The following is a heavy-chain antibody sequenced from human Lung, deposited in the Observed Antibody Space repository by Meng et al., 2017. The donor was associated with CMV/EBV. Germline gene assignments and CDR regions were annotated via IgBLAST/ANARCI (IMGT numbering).Heavy chain of an antibody. Sequence: SETLSLTCIVSGGAISDGNYHWNWVRQPPGKGLEWIGKTWSGRGTYYSPSLESRLTISVDTSKNQFSLHLTSVTAADTAIYYCATLIAGYGGRGSWGQGTLVTVSS. V-gene: IGHV4-61*01. CDR1: GGAISDGNYH. J-gene: IGHJ4*02. D-gene: IGHD1-26*01. CDR3: ATLIAGYGGRGS. CDR2: TWSGRGT.